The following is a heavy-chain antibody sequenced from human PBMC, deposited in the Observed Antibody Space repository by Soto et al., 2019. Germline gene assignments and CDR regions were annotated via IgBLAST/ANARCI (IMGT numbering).Heavy chain of an antibody. V-gene: IGHV4-39*01. J-gene: IGHJ4*02. Sequence: SETLSLTCTVSVGSISSSSYYLGWIRQPPGKGLEWIGSIYYSWSTYYNPSLKSRVTISVDTSKNQFSLKLSSVTAADTAVYYCAGTCWSGCGRRHFEYWGQGTMVTVSS. CDR1: VGSISSSSYY. CDR3: AGTCWSGCGRRHFEY. D-gene: IGHD3-3*01. CDR2: IYYSWST.